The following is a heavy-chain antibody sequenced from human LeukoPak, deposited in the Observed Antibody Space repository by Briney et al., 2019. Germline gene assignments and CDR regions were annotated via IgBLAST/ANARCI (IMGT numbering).Heavy chain of an antibody. CDR1: GFTFSSYA. Sequence: GGSLRLSCAASGFTFSSYAMHWARQAPGKGLEWVAVISYDGSNKYYADSVEGRFTISRDNSKNSLYLQMNSLRAEDTAVYYCARETYCSSTSCYLDYWGQGTLVTVSS. D-gene: IGHD2-2*01. CDR2: ISYDGSNK. V-gene: IGHV3-30*04. CDR3: ARETYCSSTSCYLDY. J-gene: IGHJ4*02.